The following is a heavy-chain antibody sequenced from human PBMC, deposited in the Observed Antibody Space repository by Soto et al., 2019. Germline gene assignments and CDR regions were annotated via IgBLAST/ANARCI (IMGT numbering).Heavy chain of an antibody. V-gene: IGHV3-74*01. D-gene: IGHD6-6*01. CDR3: ARGYTSSTIYIDN. CDR2: INTDGSST. CDR1: GFTFTTYW. Sequence: GGSLRLSCAASGFTFTTYWMHWVRQVPGKGLVWVSRINTDGSSTTYADSVKGRFTISRDNAKNTLYLQMNSLRAEDTAVYYCARGYTSSTIYIDNWGQGTLVTVSS. J-gene: IGHJ4*02.